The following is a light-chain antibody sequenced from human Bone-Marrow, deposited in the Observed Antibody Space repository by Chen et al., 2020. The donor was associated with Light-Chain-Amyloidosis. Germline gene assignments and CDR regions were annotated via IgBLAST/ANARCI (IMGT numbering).Light chain of an antibody. CDR1: QSVSSSY. J-gene: IGKJ1*01. V-gene: IGKV3-20*01. CDR2: GAS. CDR3: QQYGSSPT. Sequence: EIVLTQSPGTLSLSPGETAILSCRASQSVSSSYLGWYQQIPGQAPRLRVDGASTRAAGIPDRFSGSGSGTDFTLTISRLESEDFAVYYCQQYGSSPTFGQGTKVEIK.